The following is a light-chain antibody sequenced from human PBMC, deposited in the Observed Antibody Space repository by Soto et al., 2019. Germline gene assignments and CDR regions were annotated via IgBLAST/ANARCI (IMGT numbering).Light chain of an antibody. V-gene: IGKV3-15*01. Sequence: EIVMTQSPATLSVSPGERVTLSCRASQSVSSNLAWYQQKPGQAPSLLIYGAFTRATGIPARFSGSGSGTEFTLTISSLQSEDFAIYYCKQYNHWPPYTFGQGTKLEIK. CDR3: KQYNHWPPYT. CDR2: GAF. CDR1: QSVSSN. J-gene: IGKJ2*01.